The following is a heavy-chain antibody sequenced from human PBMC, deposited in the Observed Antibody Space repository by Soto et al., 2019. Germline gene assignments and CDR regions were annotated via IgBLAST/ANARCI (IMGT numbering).Heavy chain of an antibody. CDR2: IFSNDAK. CDR3: ARTAAYYYDSSGSFDY. V-gene: IGHV2-26*01. CDR1: GFSLSNARMG. D-gene: IGHD3-22*01. Sequence: QVTLKESGPVLVKPTETLTLTCTVSGFSLSNARMGVSWIRQPPGKALEWLAYIFSNDAKSYSTSLKSRLTISTDTSKSQVVLTMTNMDPLDTATYYCARTAAYYYDSSGSFDYWGQGTLVTVSS. J-gene: IGHJ4*02.